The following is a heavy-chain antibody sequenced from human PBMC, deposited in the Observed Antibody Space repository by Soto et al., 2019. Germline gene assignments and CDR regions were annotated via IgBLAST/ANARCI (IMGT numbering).Heavy chain of an antibody. CDR1: GGSISSGGYY. Sequence: SETLSLTCTVSGGSISSGGYYWSWIRQHPGKGLEWIGYIYYSGSTYYNPSLKSRVTISVDTSKNQFSLKLSSVTAADTAVYYCARDVIGWFRKRNWFDPWGQGTLVTVSS. D-gene: IGHD2-15*01. CDR3: ARDVIGWFRKRNWFDP. V-gene: IGHV4-31*03. J-gene: IGHJ5*02. CDR2: IYYSGST.